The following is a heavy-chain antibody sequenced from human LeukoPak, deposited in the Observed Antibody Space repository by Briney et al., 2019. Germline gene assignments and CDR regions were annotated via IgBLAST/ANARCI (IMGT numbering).Heavy chain of an antibody. D-gene: IGHD3-3*01. V-gene: IGHV4-39*07. CDR2: IYYNGNT. J-gene: IGHJ4*02. CDR3: ARVAGPGSGRYFDY. Sequence: SEPLSLTCTISGGSISSSSYYWGWIRQPPGKGLELIGSIYYNGNTYYNPSLKSRVTISVDTPNNQFSLKVKSVTVADTAVYYCARVAGPGSGRYFDYWGQGTLVTVSS. CDR1: GGSISSSSYY.